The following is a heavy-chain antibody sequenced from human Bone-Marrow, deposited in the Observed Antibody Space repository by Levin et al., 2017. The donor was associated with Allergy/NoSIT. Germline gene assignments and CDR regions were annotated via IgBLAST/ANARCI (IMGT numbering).Heavy chain of an antibody. V-gene: IGHV1-46*01. CDR3: ARGSGIAVTGPWYFDL. D-gene: IGHD6-19*01. Sequence: ASVKVSCKASGYTFTSYNMHWVRQAPGQGLEWMGIINPTSSSTTYAQKFQGRVTMTRDMSTSTVYMELNSLRFEDTAVYYCARGSGIAVTGPWYFDLWGRGTLVTVSS. CDR1: GYTFTSYN. J-gene: IGHJ2*01. CDR2: INPTSSST.